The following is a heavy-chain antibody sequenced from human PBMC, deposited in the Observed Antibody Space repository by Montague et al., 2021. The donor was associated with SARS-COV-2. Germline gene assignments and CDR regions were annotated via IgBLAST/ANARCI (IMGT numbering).Heavy chain of an antibody. Sequence: SETLSLTCTVSGGSVSSGSYYWSWIRQPPGKGLEWIGYIYYSGSTNYNPSLKSRVTISVDTSKNQFSLKLSSATAADTAVYYCARVSNSRARGDHDYWGQGTLVTVSS. D-gene: IGHD3-10*01. J-gene: IGHJ4*02. CDR2: IYYSGST. CDR1: GGSVSSGSYY. CDR3: ARVSNSRARGDHDY. V-gene: IGHV4-61*01.